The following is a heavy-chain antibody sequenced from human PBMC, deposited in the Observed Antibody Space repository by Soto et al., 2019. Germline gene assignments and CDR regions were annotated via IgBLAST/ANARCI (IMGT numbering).Heavy chain of an antibody. V-gene: IGHV3-23*01. CDR3: SRCRSTNWYLDL. CDR2: ISGGSDST. Sequence: EVQLLESGGGLVQPGGSLRLSCAASGFTFSNYVMSWVRQAPGKGLEWVSSISGGSDSTYYTDSVKGRFTMSRDNSKNTLYLQLDSLRAEDTAVYYCSRCRSTNWYLDLWGRGTLVTVSS. J-gene: IGHJ2*01. D-gene: IGHD2-8*01. CDR1: GFTFSNYV.